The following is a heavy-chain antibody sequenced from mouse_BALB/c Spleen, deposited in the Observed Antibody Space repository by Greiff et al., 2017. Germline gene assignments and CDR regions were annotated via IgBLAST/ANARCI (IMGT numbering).Heavy chain of an antibody. Sequence: EVQLQQSGAELVKPGASVKLSCTASGFTFKDTYMHWVKQRPEQGLEWIGRIDPANGNTKYDPKFQGKATITADTSSNTAYLQLSSLTSEDTAVYYGAGGDYGEYFDYWGQGTTLTVSS. CDR1: GFTFKDTY. CDR2: IDPANGNT. V-gene: IGHV14-3*02. J-gene: IGHJ2*01. CDR3: AGGDYGEYFDY. D-gene: IGHD2-4*01.